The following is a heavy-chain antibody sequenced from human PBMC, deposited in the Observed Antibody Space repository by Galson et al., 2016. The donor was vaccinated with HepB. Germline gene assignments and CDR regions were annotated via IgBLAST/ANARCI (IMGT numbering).Heavy chain of an antibody. CDR2: IYYSGST. J-gene: IGHJ3*02. CDR1: GGSINSGGYY. D-gene: IGHD2/OR15-2a*01. CDR3: ARALLISSRVLHAFDI. Sequence: TLSLTCTVSGGSINSGGYYWNWIRQHPGKGLEWIGYIYYSGSTYYNPSLKIRFTISLDTSKNQFSLKLSSVTAADTAVYYCARALLISSRVLHAFDIWGQGTVVTVSS. V-gene: IGHV4-31*03.